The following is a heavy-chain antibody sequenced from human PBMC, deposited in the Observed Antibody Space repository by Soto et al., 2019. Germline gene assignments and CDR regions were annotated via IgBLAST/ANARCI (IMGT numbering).Heavy chain of an antibody. CDR1: GFTFSDYY. V-gene: IGHV3-11*05. CDR2: ISSSSSYT. Sequence: QVQLVESGGGLVKPGGSLRLSCAASGFTFSDYYMSWLRQAPGKGLEWVSYISSSSSYTNYAGSVKGRFTISRDNAKNSLYLQMNSLRADDTAVYYCARDHHRYSGYDYVDYWGQGTLVTVSS. CDR3: ARDHHRYSGYDYVDY. D-gene: IGHD5-12*01. J-gene: IGHJ4*02.